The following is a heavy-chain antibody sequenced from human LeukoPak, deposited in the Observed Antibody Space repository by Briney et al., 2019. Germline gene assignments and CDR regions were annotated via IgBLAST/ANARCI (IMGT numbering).Heavy chain of an antibody. CDR2: ISGSGGST. J-gene: IGHJ4*02. D-gene: IGHD3-3*01. V-gene: IGHV3-23*01. CDR1: GFTFSSYA. Sequence: GGSLRLSCAASGFTFSSYAMSWVRQAPGKGLEWVSAISGSGGSTYYADSVKGRFTISRDNSKNTLYLQMNSLRAEDTAVYYCAKANTIFGVVIIAADYWGQGTLVTVSS. CDR3: AKANTIFGVVIIAADY.